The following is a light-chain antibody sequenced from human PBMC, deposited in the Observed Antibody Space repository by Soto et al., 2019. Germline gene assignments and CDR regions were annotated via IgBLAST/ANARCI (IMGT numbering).Light chain of an antibody. V-gene: IGKV1-27*01. CDR1: QAINNY. Sequence: RITETPTYLSRPVPHIGTITWRASQAINNYLAWYQQKPGKFPKLLIYAASTFHPGVPSRFSGSGSGTDFTLTISSLQPEDVTTYYCQNANSETLPLGAGTRLAI. CDR2: AAS. J-gene: IGKJ5*01. CDR3: QNANSETLP.